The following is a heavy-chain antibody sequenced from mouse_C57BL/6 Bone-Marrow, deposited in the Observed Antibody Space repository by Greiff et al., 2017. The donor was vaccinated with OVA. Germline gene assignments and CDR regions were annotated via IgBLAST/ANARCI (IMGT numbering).Heavy chain of an antibody. CDR3: GGLRRGFAY. CDR1: GFSLTSYG. CDR2: IWGGGST. V-gene: IGHV2-9*01. D-gene: IGHD2-4*01. Sequence: VQLQQSGPGLVAPSQSLSITCTVSGFSLTSYGVDWVRQPPGKGLEWLGVIWGGGSTNYNSALMSRLSISKVNSKSQVFLKRNSLQPDATAMNYCGGLRRGFAYGGQGTLVTVSA. J-gene: IGHJ3*01.